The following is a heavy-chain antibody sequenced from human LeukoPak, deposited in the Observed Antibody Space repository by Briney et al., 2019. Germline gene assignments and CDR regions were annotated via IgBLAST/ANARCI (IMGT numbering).Heavy chain of an antibody. D-gene: IGHD4-17*01. CDR2: IKQDGSEK. V-gene: IGHV3-7*01. Sequence: GGALRLSCAASGFTFSNYWMHWVRQAPGKGLEWVANIKQDGSEKYYVDSVKGRFTISRDNAKNSLYLQMNSLRVEDTAVYYCAREIYGNPDYWGQGTLVTVSS. CDR3: AREIYGNPDY. CDR1: GFTFSNYW. J-gene: IGHJ4*02.